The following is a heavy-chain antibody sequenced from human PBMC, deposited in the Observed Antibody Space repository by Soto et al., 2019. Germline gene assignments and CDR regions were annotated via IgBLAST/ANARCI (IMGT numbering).Heavy chain of an antibody. CDR3: ARPYGDFTYYFDY. J-gene: IGHJ4*02. Sequence: QVQLVESGGGVVQPGRSLRLSCAASGFTFSSYGMHWVRQAPGKGLEWVAVIWYDGSNKYYADSVKGRFTISRDNSKNTLYLKMNSLRAEDTAVYYCARPYGDFTYYFDYWGQGTLVTVSS. D-gene: IGHD4-17*01. V-gene: IGHV3-33*01. CDR2: IWYDGSNK. CDR1: GFTFSSYG.